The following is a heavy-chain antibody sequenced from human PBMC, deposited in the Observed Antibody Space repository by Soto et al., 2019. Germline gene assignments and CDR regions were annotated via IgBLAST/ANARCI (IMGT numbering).Heavy chain of an antibody. CDR2: INQDGSGT. J-gene: IGHJ4*02. Sequence: EVQVVESGGSLVQPGGSLRLSCLASGFTFSTSFMGWVRQAPGKGLEWVANINQDGSGTYYVDSVKGRFTISRDNAKNSVFLQMNSLRGDDTAVYYCAGYFRVNNRYFFDHWGQGTLVTVSS. D-gene: IGHD1-20*01. CDR1: GFTFSTSF. CDR3: AGYFRVNNRYFFDH. V-gene: IGHV3-7*03.